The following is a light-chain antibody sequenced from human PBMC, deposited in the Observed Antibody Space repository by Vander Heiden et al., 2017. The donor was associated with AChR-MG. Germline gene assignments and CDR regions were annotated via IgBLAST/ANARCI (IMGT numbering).Light chain of an antibody. V-gene: IGKV1-5*03. J-gene: IGKJ1*01. CDR1: QTISSW. CDR3: QQYNSYPWT. CDR2: KAS. Sequence: DIQMTPSPSTLSASVGDSITITCRASQTISSWLAWYQQKPGKAPKLLIYKASSLESGVASRFSGSGFGTEFTLTINSLQPDDFAIYYCQQYNSYPWTFGQGTKVEIK.